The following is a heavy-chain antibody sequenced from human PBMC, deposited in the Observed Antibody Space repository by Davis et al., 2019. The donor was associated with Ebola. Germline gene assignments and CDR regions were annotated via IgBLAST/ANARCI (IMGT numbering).Heavy chain of an antibody. CDR2: FTSGGSKT. J-gene: IGHJ4*02. CDR3: ATDWGLGYCSNSTCSEVG. Sequence: GESLKISCEVSGLNFNTYPMNWVRQAPGKGLEWISRFTSGGSKTFYADSVKGRFTISRDNTRDSVYLQMDSLGVDDTAAYYCATDWGLGYCSNSTCSEVGWGQGTLVTVSS. V-gene: IGHV3-48*03. CDR1: GLNFNTYP. D-gene: IGHD2-2*01.